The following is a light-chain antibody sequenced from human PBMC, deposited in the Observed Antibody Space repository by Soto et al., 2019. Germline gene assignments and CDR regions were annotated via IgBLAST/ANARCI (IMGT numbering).Light chain of an antibody. CDR2: EAS. V-gene: IGKV1-5*01. J-gene: IGKJ1*01. Sequence: DIQITQSPSTLSASVGDRVTITCRASQNIRTRLAWYQQKSGQAPSLLMYEASNLESGVPSRFSGSGAGTEFTLTISSLQPHDFATYYCQQYESYSPTFGQGTKVEIK. CDR1: QNIRTR. CDR3: QQYESYSPT.